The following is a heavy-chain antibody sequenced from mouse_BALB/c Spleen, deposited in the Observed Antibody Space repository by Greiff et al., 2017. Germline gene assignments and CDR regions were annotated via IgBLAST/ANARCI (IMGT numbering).Heavy chain of an antibody. D-gene: IGHD2-3*01. CDR2: INPDSSTI. CDR3: ARPTYDGYYAWFAY. V-gene: IGHV4-1*02. Sequence: EVQVVESGGGLVQPGGSLKLSCAASGFDFSRYWMSWVRQAPGKGLEWIGEINPDSSTINYTPSLKDKFIISRDNAKNTLYLQMSKVRSEDTALYYCARPTYDGYYAWFAYWGQGTLVTVSA. J-gene: IGHJ3*01. CDR1: GFDFSRYW.